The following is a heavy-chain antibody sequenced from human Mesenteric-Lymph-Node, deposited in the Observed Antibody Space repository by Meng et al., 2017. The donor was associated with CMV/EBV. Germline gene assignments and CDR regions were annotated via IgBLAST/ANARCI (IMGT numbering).Heavy chain of an antibody. Sequence: GPFSSYAIRWVRQVPGQGLEWMGRIIPILGIANYAQKFQGRVTITADKSTSTAYMELSSLRSEDTAVYYCARGYCSGGSCYPSFDYWGQGTLVTVSS. J-gene: IGHJ4*02. D-gene: IGHD2-15*01. CDR1: GPFSSYA. CDR2: IIPILGIA. CDR3: ARGYCSGGSCYPSFDY. V-gene: IGHV1-69*04.